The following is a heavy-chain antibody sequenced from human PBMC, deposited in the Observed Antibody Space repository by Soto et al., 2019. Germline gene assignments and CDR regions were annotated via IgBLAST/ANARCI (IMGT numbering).Heavy chain of an antibody. V-gene: IGHV4-39*01. J-gene: IGHJ5*02. Sequence: SETLSLTCTVSGGSISSSSYYWGWIRQPPGKGLEWIGSIYYSGSTYYNPSLKSRVTISVDTSKNQFSLKLSSVTAADTAVYYCARRRYCSGGSCNKGGRNWFDPWGQGTLVTVSS. CDR2: IYYSGST. CDR3: ARRRYCSGGSCNKGGRNWFDP. CDR1: GGSISSSSYY. D-gene: IGHD2-15*01.